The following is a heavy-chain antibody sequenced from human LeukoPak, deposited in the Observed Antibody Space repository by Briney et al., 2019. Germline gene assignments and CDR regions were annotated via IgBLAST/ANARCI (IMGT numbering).Heavy chain of an antibody. CDR1: GFTVSSNY. V-gene: IGHV3-66*01. CDR3: ARAVDVEMATTRYHLGAFDI. J-gene: IGHJ3*02. CDR2: IYSGGST. Sequence: GGSLRLSCAASGFTVSSNYMSWVRQAPGKGLEWVSVIYSGGSTYYSDSVKGRFTISIDNSKNTLYLQMNSLRAEDTAVYYCARAVDVEMATTRYHLGAFDIWGQGTMVTVSS. D-gene: IGHD5-24*01.